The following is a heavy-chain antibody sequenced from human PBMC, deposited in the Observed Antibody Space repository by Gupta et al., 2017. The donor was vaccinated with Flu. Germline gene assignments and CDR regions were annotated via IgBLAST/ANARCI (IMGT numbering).Heavy chain of an antibody. Sequence: QVQLVESGGGVVQPGRSLRLSCVASGFPFSSYAMHWVRQAPGKGLEWVSVIWYDGSNKYYADSVKGRVTISRDNSKNTLYLQMNSLRAEDTAVYYCARDSLGFGELFSSGYHNGLDVWGQGATVTVSS. CDR3: ARDSLGFGELFSSGYHNGLDV. CDR2: IWYDGSNK. CDR1: GFPFSSYA. J-gene: IGHJ6*02. D-gene: IGHD3-10*01. V-gene: IGHV3-33*01.